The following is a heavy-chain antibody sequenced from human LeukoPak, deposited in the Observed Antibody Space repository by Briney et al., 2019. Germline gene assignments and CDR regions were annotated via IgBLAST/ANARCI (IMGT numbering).Heavy chain of an antibody. CDR1: GYRFTTYW. J-gene: IGHJ4*02. V-gene: IGHV5-51*01. CDR2: VYPGDSDT. Sequence: GESLKISCQGSGYRFTTYWIGWVRRMPGKGLEWMGIVYPGDSDTRYSPSFQGQVTISADKSISTAYLQWSSLKASDTAMYYCARVFYGSGSYYNGGFVYWGQGTLVTVSS. D-gene: IGHD3-10*01. CDR3: ARVFYGSGSYYNGGFVY.